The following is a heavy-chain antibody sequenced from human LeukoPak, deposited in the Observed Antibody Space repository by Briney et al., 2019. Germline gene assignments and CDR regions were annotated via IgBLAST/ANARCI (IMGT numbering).Heavy chain of an antibody. D-gene: IGHD1-7*01. CDR1: GYTFSGYY. CDR2: INPNSGGT. V-gene: IGHV1-2*02. J-gene: IGHJ4*02. CDR3: ARGYGLVGTLVDY. Sequence: ASVKVSCKASGYTFSGYYMHWVRQAPGQGLEWMGWINPNSGGTHYAQKFQGRVTVTRDTSISTAYMELSNLRLDDTAVYYCARGYGLVGTLVDYWGEGTLVTVSS.